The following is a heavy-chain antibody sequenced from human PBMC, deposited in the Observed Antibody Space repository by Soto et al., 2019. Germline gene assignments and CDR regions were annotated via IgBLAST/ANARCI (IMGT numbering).Heavy chain of an antibody. D-gene: IGHD2-8*01. V-gene: IGHV1-2*02. CDR2: INPNSGGT. CDR1: GYTFTGYY. CDR3: ARGGGAGDIVLMVYAILIDY. Sequence: QVQLVQSGAEVKKPGASVKVSCKASGYTFTGYYMHWVRQAPGQGLEWMGWINPNSGGTNYAQKLQGRVTMTRDTSISTAYMELSRLRSDDTAVYYCARGGGAGDIVLMVYAILIDYWGQGTLVTVSS. J-gene: IGHJ4*02.